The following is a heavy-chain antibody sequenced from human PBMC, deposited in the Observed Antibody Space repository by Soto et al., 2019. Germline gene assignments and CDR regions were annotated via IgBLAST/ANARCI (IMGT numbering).Heavy chain of an antibody. CDR1: GFTFSSYA. CDR2: ISGSGGST. J-gene: IGHJ6*02. CDR3: AKDGGYSYGYSPRYYYGMDV. D-gene: IGHD5-18*01. Sequence: EVQLLESGGGLVQPGGSLRLSCAASGFTFSSYAMSWVRQAPGKGLEWVSAISGSGGSTYYADSVKGRFTISRDNSKNALKRQRNSLRAEDTAVYYGAKDGGYSYGYSPRYYYGMDVWGQGTTVTVSS. V-gene: IGHV3-23*01.